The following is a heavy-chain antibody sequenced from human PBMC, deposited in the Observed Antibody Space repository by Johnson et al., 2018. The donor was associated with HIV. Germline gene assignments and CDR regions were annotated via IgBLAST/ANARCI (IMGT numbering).Heavy chain of an antibody. J-gene: IGHJ3*02. CDR2: IKTDGSNT. CDR1: GFTFSSYW. CDR3: AKDMGRYSGSYGNYDAFDI. D-gene: IGHD1-26*01. V-gene: IGHV3-74*01. Sequence: VQLVESGGGSVQPGGSPRLSCAASGFTFSSYWMHWVRQAPGKGLMWVSNIKTDGSNTNYADSVKGRFTISSDNSKNTLYLQMNSLRTEDTALYYCAKDMGRYSGSYGNYDAFDIWGQGTMVTVSS.